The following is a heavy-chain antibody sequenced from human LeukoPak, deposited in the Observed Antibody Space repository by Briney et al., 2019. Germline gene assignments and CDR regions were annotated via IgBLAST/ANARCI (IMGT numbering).Heavy chain of an antibody. CDR3: ARDRLDGYSQCDF. D-gene: IGHD5-24*01. J-gene: IGHJ4*02. CDR1: GFTFNTYG. V-gene: IGHV3-33*01. Sequence: PGGSLTLSCAASGFTFNTYGMHWVRQSPGRGLEWVAVIWHDGSHKYYADSAKGRFTISRDNSKNTLYLQMSTLRAEDTAVYYCARDRLDGYSQCDFWGQGTLVTVSS. CDR2: IWHDGSHK.